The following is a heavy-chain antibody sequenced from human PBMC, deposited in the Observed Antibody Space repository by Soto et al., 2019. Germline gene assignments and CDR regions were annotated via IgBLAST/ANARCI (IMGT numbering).Heavy chain of an antibody. CDR3: ASVSGYCSSTSCWEYYYYGMDV. CDR1: GYSFTSYW. V-gene: IGHV5-51*01. J-gene: IGHJ6*02. D-gene: IGHD2-2*03. Sequence: GESLKISFKGSGYSFTSYWIGWVRQMPGKGLEWMGIIYPGDSDTRYSPSFQGQVTISADKSISTAYLQWSSLKASDTAMYYCASVSGYCSSTSCWEYYYYGMDVWGQGTTVTVSS. CDR2: IYPGDSDT.